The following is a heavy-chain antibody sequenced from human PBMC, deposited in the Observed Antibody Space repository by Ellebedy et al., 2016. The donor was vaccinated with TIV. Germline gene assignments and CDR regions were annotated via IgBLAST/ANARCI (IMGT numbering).Heavy chain of an antibody. V-gene: IGHV4-39*01. J-gene: IGHJ5*02. CDR2: IYYSGST. Sequence: SETLSLTCTVYGGSFSGYYWTWIRQPPGKGLEWIGSIYYSGSTYYNPSLKSRVTISVDTSKNQFSLKLSSVTAADTAVYYCARHSSMAVVVAVTFDPWGQGTLVTVSS. CDR3: ARHSSMAVVVAVTFDP. D-gene: IGHD2-15*01. CDR1: GGSFSGYY.